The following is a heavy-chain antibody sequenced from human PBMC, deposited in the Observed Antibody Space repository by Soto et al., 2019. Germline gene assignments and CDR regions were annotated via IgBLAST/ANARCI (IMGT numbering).Heavy chain of an antibody. CDR1: GGSVSSGSYY. D-gene: IGHD3-22*01. Sequence: SETLSLTCTVSGGSVSSGSYYWSWIRQPPGKGLEWIGYIYYSGSTNYNPSLKSRVTISVDTSKNQFSLKLSSVTAADTAVYYCASQERSYYDSSGYYWFDYWGQGTLVTVSS. V-gene: IGHV4-61*01. CDR3: ASQERSYYDSSGYYWFDY. J-gene: IGHJ4*02. CDR2: IYYSGST.